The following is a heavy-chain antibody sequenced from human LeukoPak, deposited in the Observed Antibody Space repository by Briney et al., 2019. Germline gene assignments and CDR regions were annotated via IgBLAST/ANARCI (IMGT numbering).Heavy chain of an antibody. D-gene: IGHD6-19*01. CDR3: ARAGSGWSFDY. V-gene: IGHV4-34*01. CDR1: GGSFSGYY. CDR2: INHSGST. Sequence: SETLSLTCAVYGGSFSGYYWSWIRQPPGKGLEWIGEINHSGSTNYNPSLKSRVTISVDTSKNHFSLRLTSVNAADTAVYYCARAGSGWSFDYWGQGSLVTVSS. J-gene: IGHJ4*02.